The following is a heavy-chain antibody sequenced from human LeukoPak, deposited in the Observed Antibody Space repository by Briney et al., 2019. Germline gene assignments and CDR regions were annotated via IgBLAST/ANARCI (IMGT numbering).Heavy chain of an antibody. V-gene: IGHV3-23*01. CDR3: AKDPVHWPFPPFDY. D-gene: IGHD1-1*01. CDR2: IGGSGDNT. CDR1: GFTFSSYA. J-gene: IGHJ4*02. Sequence: PGGSLRLSCAASGFTFSSYAMSWVRQAPGKGLEWVSAIGGSGDNTYYADSVKGRFTISRDNSKNTLYLQMNSLRAEDTAVYYCAKDPVHWPFPPFDYWGQGTLVTVSS.